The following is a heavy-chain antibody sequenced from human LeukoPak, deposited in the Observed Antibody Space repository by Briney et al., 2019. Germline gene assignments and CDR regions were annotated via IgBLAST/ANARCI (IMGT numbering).Heavy chain of an antibody. J-gene: IGHJ4*02. D-gene: IGHD5-24*01. CDR2: INPNSGGT. CDR3: ARGARMATITGALDY. CDR1: GYTFTGYY. V-gene: IGHV1-2*04. Sequence: SVRVSCKASGYTFTGYYMHWVRQAPGQGLEWMGWINPNSGGTNYAQKFQGWVTMTRDTSISTAYMELSRLRSDDTAVYYCARGARMATITGALDYWGQGTLVTVSS.